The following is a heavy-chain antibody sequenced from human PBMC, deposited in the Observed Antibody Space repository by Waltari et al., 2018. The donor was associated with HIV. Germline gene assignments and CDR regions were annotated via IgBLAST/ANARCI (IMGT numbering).Heavy chain of an antibody. D-gene: IGHD3-22*01. V-gene: IGHV1-8*02. CDR1: EYTFINFD. J-gene: IGHJ6*02. Sequence: QVHLVQSGPEVKRPGASVKISCKAYEYTFINFDVNWVRQAAGQGPEWLGWMNPNSGKTGSPYKFEDRVTRTRDVSTDTAYMEMSGLTPEDTAIYYCARNSSAKGNRYFYYGLDVWGQGTPVTV. CDR3: ARNSSAKGNRYFYYGLDV. CDR2: MNPNSGKT.